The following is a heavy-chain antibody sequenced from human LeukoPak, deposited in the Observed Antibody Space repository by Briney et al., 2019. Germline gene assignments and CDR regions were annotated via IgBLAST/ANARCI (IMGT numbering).Heavy chain of an antibody. Sequence: PGGSLRLSCAASGFTFSSYAMSWVRQAPGKGLEWVSAISGSGGSTYYADSVKGRFTISRDNSKNTLYLQMNSLRAEDTAVYYRATYGSGSYYNPGGFDYWGQGTLVTVSS. CDR2: ISGSGGST. CDR3: ATYGSGSYYNPGGFDY. V-gene: IGHV3-23*01. D-gene: IGHD3-10*01. CDR1: GFTFSSYA. J-gene: IGHJ4*02.